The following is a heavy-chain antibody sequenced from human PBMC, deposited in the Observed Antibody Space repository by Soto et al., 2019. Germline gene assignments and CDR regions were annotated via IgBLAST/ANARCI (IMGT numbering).Heavy chain of an antibody. CDR3: ARGQAEAVPFFDY. J-gene: IGHJ4*02. D-gene: IGHD6-19*01. Sequence: ASETLSLTCAVYGGSFSGYYWSWIRQPPGKGLEWIGEINHSGSTNYNPSLKSRVTISVDTSKNQFSLKLSSVTAADTAVYYCARGQAEAVPFFDYWGQGTLVKVSS. CDR1: GGSFSGYY. CDR2: INHSGST. V-gene: IGHV4-34*01.